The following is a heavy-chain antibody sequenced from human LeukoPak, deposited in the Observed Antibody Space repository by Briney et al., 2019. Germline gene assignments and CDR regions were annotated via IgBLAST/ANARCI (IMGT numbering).Heavy chain of an antibody. J-gene: IGHJ4*02. V-gene: IGHV3-30-3*01. Sequence: PGGSLRLSCAASGFTFSSYAMHWVRQAPGKGLEWVAIISYDGSNKYYADSVKGRFTISRDNSKNTLYVQMNSLRAEDTAVYYCARDLAVAVAAPSPGYYFDYWGQGTLVTVSS. CDR1: GFTFSSYA. CDR2: ISYDGSNK. CDR3: ARDLAVAVAAPSPGYYFDY. D-gene: IGHD6-19*01.